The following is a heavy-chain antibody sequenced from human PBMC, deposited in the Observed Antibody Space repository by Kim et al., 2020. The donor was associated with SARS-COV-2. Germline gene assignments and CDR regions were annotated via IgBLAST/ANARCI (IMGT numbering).Heavy chain of an antibody. V-gene: IGHV3-7*03. CDR1: GFTFRNSW. CDR2: INLGGSGK. J-gene: IGHJ4*02. Sequence: GGSLRLSCVASGFTFRNSWMAWVRQAPGMGLEWVANINLGGSGKGYADSVKGRFTMSGDEAKRTVFLQMNSLTVEDTAVYYCATSMVRSAYDYWGQGTLV. D-gene: IGHD3-10*01. CDR3: ATSMVRSAYDY.